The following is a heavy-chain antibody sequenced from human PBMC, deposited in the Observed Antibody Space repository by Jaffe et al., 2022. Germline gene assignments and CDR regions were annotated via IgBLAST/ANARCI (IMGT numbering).Heavy chain of an antibody. CDR1: GFTFSHYG. Sequence: QVQLVESGGGVVQPGGSLRLSCEGSGFTFSHYGMHWVRQAPGKGPEWVAFIRHDGTNEQYADSVRGRFVISRDNSKNTLHLQMSSLRTEDTALYFCAHNDRSGYGAEWSHYYFGCWGQGTLVTVSS. CDR2: IRHDGTNE. D-gene: IGHD3-3*01. V-gene: IGHV3-30*02. CDR3: AHNDRSGYGAEWSHYYFGC. J-gene: IGHJ4*02.